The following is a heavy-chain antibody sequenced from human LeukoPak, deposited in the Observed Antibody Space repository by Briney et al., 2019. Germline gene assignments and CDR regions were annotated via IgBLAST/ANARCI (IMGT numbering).Heavy chain of an antibody. J-gene: IGHJ4*02. CDR1: GFTFTDYW. V-gene: IGHV3-11*03. Sequence: GGSLRLSCAASGFTFTDYWMSWIRQAPGKGLEWVSYISSSSSYTNYADSVKGRFTISRDNAKNSLYLQMNSLRAEDTAVYYCATQSSGFDYWGQGTLVTVSS. CDR3: ATQSSGFDY. CDR2: ISSSSSYT. D-gene: IGHD3-22*01.